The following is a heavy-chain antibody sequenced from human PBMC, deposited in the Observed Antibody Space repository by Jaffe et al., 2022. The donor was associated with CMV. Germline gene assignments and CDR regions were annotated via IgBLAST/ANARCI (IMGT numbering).Heavy chain of an antibody. Sequence: QVQLVQSGAEVKKPGSSVKVSCKASGGTFSSYAISWVRQAPGQGLEWMGGIIPIFGTANYAQKFQGRVTITADESTSTAYMELSSLRSEDTAVYYCARDSFDYYGSGSQTIAAAGTLDYWGQGTLVTVSS. CDR2: IIPIFGTA. D-gene: IGHD3-10*01. CDR1: GGTFSSYA. CDR3: ARDSFDYYGSGSQTIAAAGTLDY. V-gene: IGHV1-69*01. J-gene: IGHJ4*02.